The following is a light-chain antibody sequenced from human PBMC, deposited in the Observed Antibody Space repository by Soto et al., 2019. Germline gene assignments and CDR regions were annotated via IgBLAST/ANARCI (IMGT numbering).Light chain of an antibody. CDR1: QSISSY. CDR2: AAS. CDR3: LQHNSYPWT. V-gene: IGKV1-17*01. J-gene: IGKJ1*01. Sequence: DIKMTQSPSSLSASLGDRVTITCLASQSISSYLNWYQQKPGKAPKRLIYAASSLQSGVPSRFSGSGSGTEFTLTISSLQPEDFATYYCLQHNSYPWTFGQGTKVDIK.